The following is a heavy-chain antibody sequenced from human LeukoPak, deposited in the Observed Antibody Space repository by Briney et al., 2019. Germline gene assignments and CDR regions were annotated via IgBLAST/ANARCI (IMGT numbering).Heavy chain of an antibody. D-gene: IGHD3-10*02. Sequence: GGSLSLSCAASGFALSSYWMHWVRQAPGKGLVWVSRINNDGSTTSYADSVKGRFTISRDNAKNTLYLQMNSLRAEDTAVYYCARGASDYVYFDYWGQGTLVTVSS. CDR3: ARGASDYVYFDY. J-gene: IGHJ4*02. V-gene: IGHV3-74*01. CDR1: GFALSSYW. CDR2: INNDGSTT.